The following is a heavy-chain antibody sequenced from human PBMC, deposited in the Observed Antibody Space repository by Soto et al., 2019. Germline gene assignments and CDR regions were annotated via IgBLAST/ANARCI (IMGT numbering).Heavy chain of an antibody. CDR3: ARAYSGRLTRRADCYYALDV. Sequence: GVSLRLSCTASGFTFSDYDMHWVRQGSGKGREWVSTIGAARDPYYTGSVKGRFAISRENASNSIFLPMNSVTVGDTVFYYCARAYSGRLTRRADCYYALDVWGQGTMVTVSS. J-gene: IGHJ6*02. D-gene: IGHD2-15*01. V-gene: IGHV3-13*05. CDR1: GFTFSDYD. CDR2: IGAARDP.